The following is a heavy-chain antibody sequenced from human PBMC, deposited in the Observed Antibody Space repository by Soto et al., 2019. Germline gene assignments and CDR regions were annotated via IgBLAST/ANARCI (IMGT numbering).Heavy chain of an antibody. D-gene: IGHD3-10*01. CDR2: ISYDGSNK. CDR3: AKDLSGSGSYYIFGP. Sequence: GESLRLSCAASGFTFSSYGLHWFRQAPGRGLEWVAVISYDGSNKYDAASVEGRFTITRDNSKNTLYLQMNSLRAEDTAVYYCAKDLSGSGSYYIFGPWGQGTLVTVSS. CDR1: GFTFSSYG. J-gene: IGHJ5*02. V-gene: IGHV3-30*18.